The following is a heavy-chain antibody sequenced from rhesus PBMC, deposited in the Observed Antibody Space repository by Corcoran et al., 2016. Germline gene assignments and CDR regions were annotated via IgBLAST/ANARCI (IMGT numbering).Heavy chain of an antibody. D-gene: IGHD6-13*01. J-gene: IGHJ4*01. CDR1: GGSISGGSH. Sequence: QVQLQESGPGLVKPSETLSLTCAVFGGSISGGSHWGWIRQHPRKGLERFGKIYGNSASTYYNPSLKSRDTISKDTSKNQFSLKLSSVTAADTAVYYCARALHQQLVDYWGQGVLVTVSS. V-gene: IGHV4S7*01. CDR2: IYGNSAST. CDR3: ARALHQQLVDY.